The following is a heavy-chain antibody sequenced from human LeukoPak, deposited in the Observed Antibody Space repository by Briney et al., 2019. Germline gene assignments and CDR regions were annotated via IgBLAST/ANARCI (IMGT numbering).Heavy chain of an antibody. CDR2: INNDGSST. J-gene: IGHJ4*02. CDR1: GFTFSSYW. CDR3: ASPMVRGVNPRDY. V-gene: IGHV3-74*01. Sequence: GGSLRLSCAASGFTFSSYWMHWVRQAPGKGLVWVSRINNDGSSTSYADSVKGRFTISRDNAKNTLYLQMNSLRAEDTAVYYCASPMVRGVNPRDYWGQGTLVTVSS. D-gene: IGHD3-10*01.